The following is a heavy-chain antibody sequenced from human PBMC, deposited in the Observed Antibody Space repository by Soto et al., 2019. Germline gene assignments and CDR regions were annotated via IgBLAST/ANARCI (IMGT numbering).Heavy chain of an antibody. CDR3: ARESPVAGTTYGGWFDP. Sequence: PSATLSLTCTVSGGSTSSYYWSWIRQPPGKGLEWIGYIYYSGSTNYNPSLKSRVTISVDTSKNQFSLKLSSVTAADTAVYYCARESPVAGTTYGGWFDPWGQGTLVTVSS. CDR2: IYYSGST. V-gene: IGHV4-59*01. D-gene: IGHD6-19*01. J-gene: IGHJ5*02. CDR1: GGSTSSYY.